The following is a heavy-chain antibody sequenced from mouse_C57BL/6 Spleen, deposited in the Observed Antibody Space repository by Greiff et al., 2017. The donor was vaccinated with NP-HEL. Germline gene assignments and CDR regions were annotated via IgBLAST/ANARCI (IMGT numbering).Heavy chain of an antibody. CDR2: ISYDGSN. J-gene: IGHJ2*01. CDR3: AREDDYFDY. D-gene: IGHD2-3*01. CDR1: GYSITSGYY. Sequence: VQLTESGPGLVKPSQSLSLTCPVTGYSITSGYYWNWIRQFPGNKLEWMGYISYDGSNNYNPSLKNRISITRDTSKNQFFLKLNSVTTEDTATYYCAREDDYFDYWGQGTTLTVSS. V-gene: IGHV3-6*01.